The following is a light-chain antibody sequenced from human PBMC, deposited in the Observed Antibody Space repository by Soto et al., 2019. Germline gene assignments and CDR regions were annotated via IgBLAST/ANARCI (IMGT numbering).Light chain of an antibody. CDR1: LGISSY. CDR2: AAS. V-gene: IGKV1-9*01. Sequence: DIHLTQSPSSLSASVGDRVTITCRASLGISSYLAWYQQKPGKAPKLLIYAASTLQSGVPSRFSGSGSGTDFTLTISSLQPDDFATYYCQQYNSYWTFGQGTKVDIK. CDR3: QQYNSYWT. J-gene: IGKJ1*01.